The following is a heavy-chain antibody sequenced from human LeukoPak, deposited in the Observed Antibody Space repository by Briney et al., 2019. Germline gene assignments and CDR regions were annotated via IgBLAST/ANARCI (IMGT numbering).Heavy chain of an antibody. Sequence: PGGSLRLSCAASGFTFSSYAMSWVRQAPGKGLEGVSAISISGENTYYADSVKGRFTISRDTSRNTLHLQMHSLRAEDTAVYYCARLISTSSSRFSDYWGQGTLVTVSS. CDR2: ISISGENT. J-gene: IGHJ4*02. CDR1: GFTFSSYA. CDR3: ARLISTSSSRFSDY. V-gene: IGHV3-23*01. D-gene: IGHD6-6*01.